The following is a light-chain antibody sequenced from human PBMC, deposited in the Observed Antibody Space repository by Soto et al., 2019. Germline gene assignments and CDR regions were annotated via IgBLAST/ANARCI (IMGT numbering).Light chain of an antibody. CDR1: SSNIAINT. CDR2: INN. CDR3: AAWDDSVNGWV. J-gene: IGLJ3*02. Sequence: QSVLTQPPSASGAPGQWVTISCSGGSSNIAINTVNWYLQLPGTAPKLLIYINNQRPSGVSDLFSGSKSGTSASLAITGLQSEDEGDYYCAAWDDSVNGWVFGGGTKLTVL. V-gene: IGLV1-44*01.